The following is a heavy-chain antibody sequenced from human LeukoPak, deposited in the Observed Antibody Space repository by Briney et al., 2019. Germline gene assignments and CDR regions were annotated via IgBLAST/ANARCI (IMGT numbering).Heavy chain of an antibody. Sequence: GGSLRLSCAASGFTFSTYWMHWVRQAPGEGLVWLSRINGDAGSTSYADSVKGRFTISRDNAKNTLYLQMNSLRAEDTAVYYCARDYYASGSPNDYWGQGTLVTVSS. D-gene: IGHD3-10*01. J-gene: IGHJ4*02. CDR2: INGDAGST. CDR3: ARDYYASGSPNDY. CDR1: GFTFSTYW. V-gene: IGHV3-74*01.